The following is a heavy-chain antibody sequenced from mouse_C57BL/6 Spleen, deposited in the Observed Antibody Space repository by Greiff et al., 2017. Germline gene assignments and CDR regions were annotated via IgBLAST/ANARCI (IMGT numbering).Heavy chain of an antibody. CDR1: GYTFTSYW. CDR3: ARDSNYSMDY. J-gene: IGHJ4*01. D-gene: IGHD2-5*01. CDR2: IYPGSSST. V-gene: IGHV1-55*01. Sequence: QVQLQQPGAELVKPGASVKLSCKASGYTFTSYWITWVKQRPGQGLEWIGDIYPGSSSTNYNEKFKGKATLTVDTSSSTAYMQLSSLTSEDSAVYYCARDSNYSMDYWGQGTSVTVSS.